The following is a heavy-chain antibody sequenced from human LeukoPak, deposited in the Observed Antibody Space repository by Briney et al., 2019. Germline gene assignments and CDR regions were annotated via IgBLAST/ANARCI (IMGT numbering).Heavy chain of an antibody. CDR1: GFSFSSYA. D-gene: IGHD5-18*01. CDR2: ISSDGSNK. J-gene: IGHJ4*02. V-gene: IGHV3-30-3*01. CDR3: AKEGGYSYGPS. Sequence: GGSLRLSCAASGFSFSSYAMHWVRQAPGKGLEWVAVISSDGSNKYYADSVKGRFTISRDNSKNTLYLQMNSLRAEDTAVYYCAKEGGYSYGPSWGQGTLATVSS.